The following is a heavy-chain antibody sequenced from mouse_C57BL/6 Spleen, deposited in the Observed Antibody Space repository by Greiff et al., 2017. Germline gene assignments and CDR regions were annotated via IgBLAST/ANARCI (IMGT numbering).Heavy chain of an antibody. CDR3: ARPNYFCSSSWFAY. Sequence: VKLVESGAELVKPGAAVKMSCKASGYTFTTYPIEWMKQNHGKSLEWIGNFHPYNDDTKYNEKFKGKATLTVEKSSSTVYLELSRLTSDDSAVYYCARPNYFCSSSWFAYWGQGTLVTVSA. CDR2: FHPYNDDT. CDR1: GYTFTTYP. J-gene: IGHJ3*01. D-gene: IGHD1-1*01. V-gene: IGHV1-47*01.